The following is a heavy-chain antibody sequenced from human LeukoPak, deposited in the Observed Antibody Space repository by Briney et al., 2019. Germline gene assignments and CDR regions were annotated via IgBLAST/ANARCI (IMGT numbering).Heavy chain of an antibody. CDR2: ISSTSTTI. J-gene: IGHJ4*02. D-gene: IGHD6-25*01. Sequence: GGSLRLSCAASGFTFSDYFMGWIRQAPGTGLEWVSYISSTSTTIYYADSAKGRFTISRDNAKNSVFLQMNSLRADDTAVYYCAAAYTRGLSAYWGQGTLVTVSS. V-gene: IGHV3-11*01. CDR1: GFTFSDYF. CDR3: AAAYTRGLSAY.